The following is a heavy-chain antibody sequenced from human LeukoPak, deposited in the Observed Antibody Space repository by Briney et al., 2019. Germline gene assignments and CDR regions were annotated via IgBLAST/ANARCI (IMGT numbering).Heavy chain of an antibody. CDR3: ARGVGAYYDFWSGYYETNNWFDP. J-gene: IGHJ5*02. V-gene: IGHV4-61*02. CDR2: IYTSGST. CDR1: GGSISSGSYY. D-gene: IGHD3-3*01. Sequence: SQTLSLTCTVSGGSISSGSYYWSWIRQPAGKGLEWIGRIYTSGSTNYNPSLKSRVTISVDTSKNQFSLKLSSVTAADTAVYYCARGVGAYYDFWSGYYETNNWFDPWGQGTLVTVSS.